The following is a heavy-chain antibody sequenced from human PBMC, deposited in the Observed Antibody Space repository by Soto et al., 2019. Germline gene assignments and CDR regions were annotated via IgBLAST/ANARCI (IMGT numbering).Heavy chain of an antibody. Sequence: GGSLRLSCAACGYIVDTYSIDWVRQAPGKGLEWVSSISSGSGYIYYADSVKGRFTISRDNAKNQFSLKLMSLSAADTAVYYCGRLEGLATISYYFDYWGQGALVTVSS. CDR1: GYIVDTYS. CDR3: GRLEGLATISYYFDY. CDR2: ISSGSGYI. D-gene: IGHD3-9*01. J-gene: IGHJ4*02. V-gene: IGHV3-21*01.